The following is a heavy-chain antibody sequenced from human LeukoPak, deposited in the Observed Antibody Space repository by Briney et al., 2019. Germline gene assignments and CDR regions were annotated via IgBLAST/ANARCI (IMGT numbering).Heavy chain of an antibody. Sequence: ASVKVSCKASVYSFTSYGISWVRHAPGQGLEWMGWISAYNGNTNYAQTLQGSVTMTTDTSTSTAYMELRSLRSDDTAVYYCARGMGRESTDAFDIWRQGTMVTVSS. J-gene: IGHJ3*02. V-gene: IGHV1-18*01. D-gene: IGHD3-10*01. CDR2: ISAYNGNT. CDR3: ARGMGRESTDAFDI. CDR1: VYSFTSYG.